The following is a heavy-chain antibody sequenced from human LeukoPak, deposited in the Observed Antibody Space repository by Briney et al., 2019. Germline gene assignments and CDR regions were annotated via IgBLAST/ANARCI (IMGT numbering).Heavy chain of an antibody. CDR1: GFTFSSYA. CDR2: ISSSGSTI. J-gene: IGHJ6*04. CDR3: AELGITMIGGV. V-gene: IGHV3-48*03. D-gene: IGHD3-10*02. Sequence: HPGGSLRLSCAASGFTFSSYAMSWVRQAPGKGLEWVSYISSSGSTIYYADSVEGRFTISRDNAKNSLYLQMNSLRAEDTAVYYCAELGITMIGGVWGKGTTVTISS.